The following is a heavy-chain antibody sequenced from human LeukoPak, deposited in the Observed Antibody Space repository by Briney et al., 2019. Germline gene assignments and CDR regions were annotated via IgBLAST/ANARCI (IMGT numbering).Heavy chain of an antibody. D-gene: IGHD5-12*01. V-gene: IGHV4-30-2*01. CDR1: GGSISSGGYS. Sequence: SQTLSLTCAVSGGSISSGGYSWSWIRQPPGKGLEWIGYIYHSGSTYYNPSLKSRVTISVDRSKDQFSLKLSSVTAADTAVYYCARDLSGFFDYWGQGTLVTVSS. J-gene: IGHJ4*02. CDR3: ARDLSGFFDY. CDR2: IYHSGST.